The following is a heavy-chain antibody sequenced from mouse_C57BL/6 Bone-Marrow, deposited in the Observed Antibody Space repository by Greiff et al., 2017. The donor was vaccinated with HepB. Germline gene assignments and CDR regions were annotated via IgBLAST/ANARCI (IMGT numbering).Heavy chain of an antibody. V-gene: IGHV1-52*01. CDR1: GYTFTSYW. D-gene: IGHD4-1*01. J-gene: IGHJ1*03. CDR2: IDPSDSET. CDR3: ARGPKLGYWCFDV. Sequence: QVQLQQPGAELVRPGSSVKLSCKASGYTFTSYWMHWVKQRPIQGLEWIGNIDPSDSETHYNQKFKDKATLTVDKSSSTAYMQLSSLTSEDSAVYYCARGPKLGYWCFDVWGTGTTVTVSS.